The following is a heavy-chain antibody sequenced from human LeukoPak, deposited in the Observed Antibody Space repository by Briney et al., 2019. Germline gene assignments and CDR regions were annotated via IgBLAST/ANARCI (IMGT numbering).Heavy chain of an antibody. CDR1: GYSISSGYY. J-gene: IGHJ4*02. CDR2: IYHSGST. Sequence: SETLSLTCAVSGYSISSGYYWGWIRQPPGKGLEWIGSIYHSGSTYYNPSLKSRVTISVDTSKNQFSLKLSSVTAADTAVYYCARDSVSKYRSGGRCDTYYFDYWGQGTLVTVSS. D-gene: IGHD2-15*01. CDR3: ARDSVSKYRSGGRCDTYYFDY. V-gene: IGHV4-38-2*02.